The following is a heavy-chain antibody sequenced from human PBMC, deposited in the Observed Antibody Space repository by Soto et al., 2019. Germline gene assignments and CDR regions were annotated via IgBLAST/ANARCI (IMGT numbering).Heavy chain of an antibody. CDR3: ARIERYSTYEYFDF. CDR1: GFSLSHIRVG. Sequence: QVTLKESGPVLVKPTETLTPTCTVSGFSLSHIRVGVGWIRQPPGKALEWLAHVFSNDAKSYSPSLKGRLTISRDTFRSQVVLTMTNVDPVDTATYFCARIERYSTYEYFDFWGQGTLVTVSS. CDR2: VFSNDAK. V-gene: IGHV2-26*01. J-gene: IGHJ4*02. D-gene: IGHD5-12*01.